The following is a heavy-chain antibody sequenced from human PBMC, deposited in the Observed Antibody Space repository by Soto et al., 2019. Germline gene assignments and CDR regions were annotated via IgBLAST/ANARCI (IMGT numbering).Heavy chain of an antibody. J-gene: IGHJ4*02. Sequence: EVQLVESGGGLVQPGRSLRLSCAASGFTFDDYAMHWVRQAPGKGLEWVSGISWNSDSIGYADSVKGRFTISRDNAKNSLYLQMNSLRAEDTTLYYCTNHFQTHYGDGEDYWGQGALVTVSS. CDR3: TNHFQTHYGDGEDY. D-gene: IGHD4-17*01. CDR2: ISWNSDSI. V-gene: IGHV3-9*01. CDR1: GFTFDDYA.